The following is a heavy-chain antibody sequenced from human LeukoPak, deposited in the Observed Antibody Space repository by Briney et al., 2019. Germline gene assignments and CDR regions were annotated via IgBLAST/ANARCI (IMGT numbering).Heavy chain of an antibody. CDR3: ARDRAYSSSWPYYYYGMDV. Sequence: SETLSLTCAVSGGSISSSNWWSWVRQPPGKGLEWIGEIYHSGSTNYNPSLKSRVTISVDKSKNQFSLELSSVTAADAAVYYCARDRAYSSSWPYYYYGMDVWGKGTTVTVSS. CDR2: IYHSGST. CDR1: GGSISSSNW. D-gene: IGHD6-13*01. V-gene: IGHV4-4*02. J-gene: IGHJ6*04.